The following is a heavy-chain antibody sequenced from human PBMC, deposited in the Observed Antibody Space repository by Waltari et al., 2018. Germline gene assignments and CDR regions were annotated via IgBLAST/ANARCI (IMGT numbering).Heavy chain of an antibody. Sequence: EVQLVESGGGLVQPGGSVRLACAASRFTFRRDAMSWVRQAPGRGLEWVSSISGSDGRTNYADSAKGRFTISRDNVKNTLFLQMNSLRADDAAVYYCAKDLGGFSGSHWYFDLWGRGTLVTVSS. CDR1: RFTFRRDA. D-gene: IGHD5-12*01. J-gene: IGHJ2*01. V-gene: IGHV3-23*04. CDR3: AKDLGGFSGSHWYFDL. CDR2: ISGSDGRT.